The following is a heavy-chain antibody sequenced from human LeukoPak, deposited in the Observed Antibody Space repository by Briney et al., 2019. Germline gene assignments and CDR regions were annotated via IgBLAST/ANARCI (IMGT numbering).Heavy chain of an antibody. V-gene: IGHV1-69*06. D-gene: IGHD5-24*01. CDR2: IIPLFDSP. Sequence: SVKVSCKASGGTFTFGTAGVTWVRQASGQRLEWLGGIIPLFDSPHYAPNFQGRLSITADRFSGVAYMDLSSLSSEDTAIYYCARAYIVNTNGDNVYYYMDVWGTGTTVTVSS. J-gene: IGHJ6*03. CDR1: GGTFTFGTAG. CDR3: ARAYIVNTNGDNVYYYMDV.